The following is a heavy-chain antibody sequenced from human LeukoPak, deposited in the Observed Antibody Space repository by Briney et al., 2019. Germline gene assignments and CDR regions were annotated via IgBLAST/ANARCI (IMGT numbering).Heavy chain of an antibody. Sequence: PSETLSLTCTVSGGSISTYFWSWIRQPPGKGLEWMGHIYYTGSTNYNPSLKSRVTISVDTSKNQFSLKLSSVTAADTAVYYCARVGGGNYYYYGMDVWGQGTTVTVSS. CDR2: IYYTGST. CDR3: ARVGGGNYYYYGMDV. D-gene: IGHD2-15*01. J-gene: IGHJ6*02. CDR1: GGSISTYF. V-gene: IGHV4-59*08.